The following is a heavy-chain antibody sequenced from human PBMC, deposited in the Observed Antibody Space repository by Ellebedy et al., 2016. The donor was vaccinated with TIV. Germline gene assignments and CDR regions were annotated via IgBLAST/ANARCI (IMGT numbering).Heavy chain of an antibody. J-gene: IGHJ4*02. D-gene: IGHD3-22*01. V-gene: IGHV3-13*01. CDR2: IDISGFT. CDR1: GFTFNSYD. Sequence: GESLKISCAASGFTFNSYDMHWVRQAAGKSLEWVAGIDISGFTSYAAAVKGRFTISRESAKNTLYLQMNSLRAEDTAVYYCVSQIALGYWGQGTLVTVSS. CDR3: VSQIALGY.